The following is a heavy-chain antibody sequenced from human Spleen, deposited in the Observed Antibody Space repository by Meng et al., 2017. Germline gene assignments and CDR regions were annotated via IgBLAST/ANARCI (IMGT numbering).Heavy chain of an antibody. D-gene: IGHD3-10*01. CDR1: GYTFTNFG. CDR2: LGAHDGDT. Sequence: QVQLVQSGIEVKEPGASVKVYCKASGYTFTNFGITWVRQAPGQGLEWMAWLGAHDGDTSHAPKFQGRVTVSADRPTATAYMELRSLRSDDTAVYYCARGTPGRSYSDYWGQGTLVTVSS. CDR3: ARGTPGRSYSDY. J-gene: IGHJ4*02. V-gene: IGHV1-18*01.